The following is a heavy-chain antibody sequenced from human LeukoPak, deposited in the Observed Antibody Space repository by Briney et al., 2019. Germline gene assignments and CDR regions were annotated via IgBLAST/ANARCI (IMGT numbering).Heavy chain of an antibody. D-gene: IGHD3-22*01. J-gene: IGHJ5*02. V-gene: IGHV1-46*01. CDR3: ARTHHGGYPNNWFDP. CDR2: INPSSGSA. CDR1: GYTFISYY. Sequence: ASVKVSCKASGYTFISYYLHWVRQAPGQGLEWMGIINPSSGSASYAQKFQGRVTMTRDTSTSTVYMELSSLRSEDTAVYYCARTHHGGYPNNWFDPWGQGTLVTVSS.